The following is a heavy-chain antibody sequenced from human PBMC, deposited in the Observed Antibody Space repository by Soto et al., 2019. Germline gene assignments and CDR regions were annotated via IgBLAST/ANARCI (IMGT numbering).Heavy chain of an antibody. J-gene: IGHJ6*02. CDR1: GFTLSMYS. CDR3: ARDQLILPAHDFLYGSDV. Sequence: VGSLRLSCEVSGFTLSMYSMTWVRQAPGKGLEWVAKIPQEGSDGHYVDSVKGRFTISRDNAKNPVYLQMNSLRAEDTAVYYCARDQLILPAHDFLYGSDVWGQGAKVTVSS. D-gene: IGHD2-21*02. CDR2: IPQEGSDG. V-gene: IGHV3-7*03.